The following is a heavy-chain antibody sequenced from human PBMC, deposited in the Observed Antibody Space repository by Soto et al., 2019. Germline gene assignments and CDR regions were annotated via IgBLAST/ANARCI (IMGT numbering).Heavy chain of an antibody. CDR2: IYNGGTT. J-gene: IGHJ4*02. Sequence: QVQLQESGPGLVKPSQTLSLTCTVAGGSISSVNSCWSWIRQPPDKGLEWTGHIYNGGTTYNNPSLTSRVTISVDTSKKQFSLQLSSVSAADTAVYYCARGPSGDKVDYWGQGTLVTVSS. D-gene: IGHD7-27*01. CDR1: GGSISSVNSC. CDR3: ARGPSGDKVDY. V-gene: IGHV4-30-4*01.